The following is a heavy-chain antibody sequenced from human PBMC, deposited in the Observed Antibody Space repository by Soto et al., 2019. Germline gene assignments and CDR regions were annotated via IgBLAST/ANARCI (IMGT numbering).Heavy chain of an antibody. V-gene: IGHV3-23*01. Sequence: GGSLRLSFAASGFIFSTYAMNWVRQAPGEGLEWVSAISSSGDTTFYAESVRGRFTISRDNSVKTLYLQMSSLRTEDTAVYYCAHPRGYGVFDAVDIWGQGTMVTVSS. CDR1: GFIFSTYA. CDR3: AHPRGYGVFDAVDI. J-gene: IGHJ3*02. CDR2: ISSSGDTT. D-gene: IGHD4-17*01.